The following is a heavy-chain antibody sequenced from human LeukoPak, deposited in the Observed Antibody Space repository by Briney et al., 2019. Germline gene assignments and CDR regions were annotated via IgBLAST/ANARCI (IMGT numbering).Heavy chain of an antibody. CDR2: IYHSGST. CDR1: GGSIRSGDYY. V-gene: IGHV4-30-4*01. Sequence: ASETLSLTCTVSGGSIRSGDYYWSWIRQPPGKGLEWIGYIYHSGSTYSNPSLKSRVIISVDTSKNQFSLNLSSVTAPDTAVYYCARGPWITIFEVVIPWYFDYWGQGTLVTVSS. CDR3: ARGPWITIFEVVIPWYFDY. J-gene: IGHJ4*02. D-gene: IGHD3-3*01.